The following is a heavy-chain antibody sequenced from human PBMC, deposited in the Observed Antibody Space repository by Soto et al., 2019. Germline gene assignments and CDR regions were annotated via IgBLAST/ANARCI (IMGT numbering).Heavy chain of an antibody. D-gene: IGHD5-12*01. V-gene: IGHV1-69*02. Sequence: SVKVSCKASGGTFSSYTISWVRQAPGQGLEWMGRIIPILGIANYAQKFQGRVTITADKSTSTAYMELSSLRSEDTAVYYCASPALVGYDYYFDYWGQGTLVTVSS. CDR2: IIPILGIA. J-gene: IGHJ4*02. CDR3: ASPALVGYDYYFDY. CDR1: GGTFSSYT.